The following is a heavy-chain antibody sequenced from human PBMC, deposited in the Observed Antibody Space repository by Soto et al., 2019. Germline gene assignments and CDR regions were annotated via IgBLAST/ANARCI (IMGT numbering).Heavy chain of an antibody. J-gene: IGHJ5*02. CDR2: INPSGGST. CDR1: GYTFTSYY. D-gene: IGHD3-3*01. V-gene: IGHV1-46*01. Sequence: ASVKVSCKASGYTFTSYYMHWVRQAPGQGLEWMGIINPSGGSTSYAQKFQGRVTMTRDTSTSTVYMELSSLRSEDTAVYYCARDSYDFWSGYFASVGWFDPRGQGTLVTVSS. CDR3: ARDSYDFWSGYFASVGWFDP.